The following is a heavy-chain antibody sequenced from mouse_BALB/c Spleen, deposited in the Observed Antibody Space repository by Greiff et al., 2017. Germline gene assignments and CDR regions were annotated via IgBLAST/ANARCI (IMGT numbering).Heavy chain of an antibody. Sequence: EVQLQESGPGLVKPSQSLSLTCSVTGYSITSGYYWNWIRQFPGNKLEWMGYISYDGSNNYNPSLKNRISITRDTSKNQFFLKLNSVTTEDTATYYCAREGQGNYFDYWGQGTTLTVSS. CDR1: GYSITSGYY. V-gene: IGHV3-6*02. J-gene: IGHJ2*01. CDR2: ISYDGSN. CDR3: AREGQGNYFDY.